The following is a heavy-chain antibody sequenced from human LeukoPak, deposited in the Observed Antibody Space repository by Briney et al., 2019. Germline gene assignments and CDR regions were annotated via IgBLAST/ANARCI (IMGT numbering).Heavy chain of an antibody. CDR1: GFTFSSYV. Sequence: GGSLRLSCAASGFTFSSYVMSWVRQAPGKGLEWVSAITGSSDSTYYADSVKGRFTISRDNSKNTLYLQMNSLRAEDTAVYYCAKDWLFDYWGQGTLVTVSS. CDR3: AKDWLFDY. CDR2: ITGSSDST. V-gene: IGHV3-23*01. D-gene: IGHD5-12*01. J-gene: IGHJ4*02.